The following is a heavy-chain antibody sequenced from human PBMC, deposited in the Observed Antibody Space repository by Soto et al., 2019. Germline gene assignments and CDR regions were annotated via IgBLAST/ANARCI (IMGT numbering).Heavy chain of an antibody. J-gene: IGHJ3*02. V-gene: IGHV3-48*03. D-gene: IGHD1-26*01. CDR1: GFTFSSYE. Sequence: QSGGSLRLSCAASGFTFSSYEMNWVRQAPGKGLEWLSYISSSGGTIYHTESVKGRFTISRDNAKNSLYLQMNSLRAEDTALYYCARGPVIVYSGSPEAAFDIWGQGTMVTVSS. CDR2: ISSSGGTI. CDR3: ARGPVIVYSGSPEAAFDI.